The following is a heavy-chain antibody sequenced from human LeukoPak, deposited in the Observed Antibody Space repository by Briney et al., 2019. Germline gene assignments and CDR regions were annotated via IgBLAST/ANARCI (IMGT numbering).Heavy chain of an antibody. V-gene: IGHV3-30-3*01. J-gene: IGHJ5*02. CDR1: GFTFSSYA. CDR2: ISYDGSNK. Sequence: GGSLRLSCAASGFTFSSYAMHWVRQAPGKGLEWVAVISYDGSNKYYADSVKGRFTISRDNSKNTLYLQMNSLRAEDTAVYYCARDGRITMVRNNWFDPWGQGTLVTVSS. CDR3: ARDGRITMVRNNWFDP. D-gene: IGHD3-10*01.